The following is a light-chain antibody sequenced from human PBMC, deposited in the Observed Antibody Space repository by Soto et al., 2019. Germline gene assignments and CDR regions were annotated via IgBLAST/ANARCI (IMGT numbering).Light chain of an antibody. CDR3: QQRSNWTPYT. CDR2: DAS. Sequence: EIVLTQSPATLSLSPGERATLSCRASQSVSSYLAWYQQKPGQAPRLLIYDASNRATGIPARFSGSGSGTDFTLTISSLETEDCAVYYCQQRSNWTPYTFGQGTKLEIK. CDR1: QSVSSY. J-gene: IGKJ2*01. V-gene: IGKV3-11*01.